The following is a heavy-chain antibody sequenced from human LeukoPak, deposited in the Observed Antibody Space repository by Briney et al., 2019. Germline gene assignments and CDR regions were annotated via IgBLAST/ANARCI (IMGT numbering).Heavy chain of an antibody. CDR2: IYYSGST. CDR1: GGSISSGGYY. V-gene: IGHV4-30-4*08. Sequence: SQTLSLTCTVSGGSISSGGYYWSWIRQHPGKGLEWIGYIYYSGSTYYNPSLKSRVTISVDTSKNQFSLKLSSVTAADTAVYYCARGLNYDFWSGYPGAFDIWGQGTMVTVSS. CDR3: ARGLNYDFWSGYPGAFDI. J-gene: IGHJ3*02. D-gene: IGHD3-3*01.